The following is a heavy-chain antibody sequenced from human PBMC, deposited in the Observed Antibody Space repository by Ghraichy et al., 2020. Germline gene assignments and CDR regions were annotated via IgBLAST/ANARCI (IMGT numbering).Heavy chain of an antibody. Sequence: GGSLRLSCAASGFTFSTYAMGWVRQAPGKGLAWISTLTTTGENTYYADSVQGRFTISRDNSKNTLYLQLGSLRAEDTAIYYCAKGSMSGLGFQHWGQGTLVTVSS. J-gene: IGHJ1*01. D-gene: IGHD3/OR15-3a*01. V-gene: IGHV3-23*01. CDR2: LTTTGENT. CDR1: GFTFSTYA. CDR3: AKGSMSGLGFQH.